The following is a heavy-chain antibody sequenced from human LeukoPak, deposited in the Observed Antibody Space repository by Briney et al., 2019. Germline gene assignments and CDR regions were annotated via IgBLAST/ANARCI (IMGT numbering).Heavy chain of an antibody. CDR1: GFTFSSYA. CDR3: AREKSFLEWLSTGRRDGYYMDV. V-gene: IGHV3-23*01. J-gene: IGHJ6*03. D-gene: IGHD3-3*02. CDR2: ISGRGGST. Sequence: GGSLRLSCAASGFTFSSYAMSWVRQAPGKGLEWVSAISGRGGSTYYADSVKGRFTVSRDNAKNSLYLQMNSLRADDTAVYYCAREKSFLEWLSTGRRDGYYMDVWGKGTTVTVSS.